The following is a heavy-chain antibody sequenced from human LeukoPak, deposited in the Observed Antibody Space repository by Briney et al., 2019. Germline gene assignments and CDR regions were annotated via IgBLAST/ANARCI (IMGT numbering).Heavy chain of an antibody. CDR2: ISSNGGST. Sequence: GGSLRLSCAASGFTFSSYAMHWVRQAPGKGLEYVSAISSNGGSTYYANSVKGRFTISRDNSKNTLYLQMGSLRAEDMAVYYCASSSSGWEQRAPFDYWGQGTQVTVSS. CDR3: ASSSSGWEQRAPFDY. CDR1: GFTFSSYA. J-gene: IGHJ4*02. V-gene: IGHV3-64*01. D-gene: IGHD6-19*01.